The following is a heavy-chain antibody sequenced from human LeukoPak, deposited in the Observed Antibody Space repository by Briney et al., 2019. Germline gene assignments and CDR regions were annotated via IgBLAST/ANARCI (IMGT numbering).Heavy chain of an antibody. D-gene: IGHD3-9*01. CDR3: ARAGGDDILTGYPYYYGMDV. CDR2: IIPIFGTA. CDR1: GGTFSSYA. V-gene: IGHV1-69*13. Sequence: ASVKVSCEASGGTFSSYAISWVRQAPGQGLEWMGGIIPIFGTANYAQKFQGRVTITADESTSTAYMELSSLRSEDTAVYYCARAGGDDILTGYPYYYGMDVWGKGTTVTVSS. J-gene: IGHJ6*04.